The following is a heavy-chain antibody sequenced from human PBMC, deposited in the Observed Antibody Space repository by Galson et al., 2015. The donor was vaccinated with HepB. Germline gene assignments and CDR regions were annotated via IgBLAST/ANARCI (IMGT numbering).Heavy chain of an antibody. Sequence: ETLSLTCTVSGGSISSYYWSWIRQPPGKGLEWIGYIYYSGSTNYNPSLKSRVTISVDTSKNQFSLKLSSVTAADTAVYYCARDPGLSTVTTLRYGMDVWGQGTTVTVSS. D-gene: IGHD4-17*01. CDR1: GGSISSYY. CDR2: IYYSGST. CDR3: ARDPGLSTVTTLRYGMDV. J-gene: IGHJ6*02. V-gene: IGHV4-59*01.